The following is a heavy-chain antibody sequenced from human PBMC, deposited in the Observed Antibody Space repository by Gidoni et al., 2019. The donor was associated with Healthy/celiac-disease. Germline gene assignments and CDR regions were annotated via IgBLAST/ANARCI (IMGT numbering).Heavy chain of an antibody. V-gene: IGHV1-69*01. CDR3: ASSMGIEQLPFDY. Sequence: QVQLVQSGADVKKPGSSGKVSCKASGGTFSSYAISWVRQAPGQVLEWMGGIIPIFGTANYAQKFQGRVTITADESTSTAYMELSSLRSEDTAVYYCASSMGIEQLPFDYWGQGTLVTVSS. D-gene: IGHD6-13*01. CDR1: GGTFSSYA. J-gene: IGHJ4*02. CDR2: IIPIFGTA.